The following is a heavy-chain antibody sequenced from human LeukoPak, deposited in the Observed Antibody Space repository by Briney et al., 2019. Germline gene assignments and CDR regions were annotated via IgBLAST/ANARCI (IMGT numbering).Heavy chain of an antibody. Sequence: SGPTLVNPTQTLTLTCTFSGFSLSTSGVGVGWIRQPPGKALEWLALISWNDDKRYSPSLKSRLTITKDTSKNQVVLTMTNMDPVDTATYYCAHRTRIIRDSSGYSDYWGQGTLVTVSS. CDR1: GFSLSTSGVG. CDR2: ISWNDDK. J-gene: IGHJ4*02. CDR3: AHRTRIIRDSSGYSDY. D-gene: IGHD3-22*01. V-gene: IGHV2-5*01.